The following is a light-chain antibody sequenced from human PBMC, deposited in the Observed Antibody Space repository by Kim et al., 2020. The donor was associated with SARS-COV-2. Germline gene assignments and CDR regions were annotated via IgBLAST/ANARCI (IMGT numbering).Light chain of an antibody. V-gene: IGLV3-9*01. Sequence: SVALGQTARMTWGGNNIGSKNVHWYQQKPGQAPVLVIYRDSNRPSGIPERFSGSNSGNTATLTISRAQAGDEADYYCQVWDSSTWVFGGGTQLTVL. CDR2: RDS. J-gene: IGLJ3*02. CDR1: NIGSKN. CDR3: QVWDSSTWV.